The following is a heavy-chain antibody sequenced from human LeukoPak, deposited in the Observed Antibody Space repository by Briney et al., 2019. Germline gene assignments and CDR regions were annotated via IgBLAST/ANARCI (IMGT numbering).Heavy chain of an antibody. D-gene: IGHD2-21*02. CDR3: AKEKEVVTVTGFDY. J-gene: IGHJ4*02. CDR2: ISGSGGGT. Sequence: GGGLRLSCAATGFSFSSYAMSWVRQAPGKGLEWVSVISGSGGGTYYADAVKGRFTITRDNSKNTLYLQMNSLRAEDTAVYYCAKEKEVVTVTGFDYWGQGTLVTVSS. CDR1: GFSFSSYA. V-gene: IGHV3-23*01.